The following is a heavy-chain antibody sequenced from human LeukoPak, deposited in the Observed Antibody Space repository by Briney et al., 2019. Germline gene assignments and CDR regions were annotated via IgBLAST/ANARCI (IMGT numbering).Heavy chain of an antibody. CDR3: TKLYVSSWCDY. Sequence: GGSLRLSCAASGFTFSDHYMDWVRQALGKGLEWVGRIRNKAKSYTTEYAASVKGRFTISRDDSKNSLFLQMNSLKTEDTAMYYCTKLYVSSWCDYWGQGTLVTVSS. D-gene: IGHD6-13*01. V-gene: IGHV3-72*01. J-gene: IGHJ4*02. CDR2: IRNKAKSYTT. CDR1: GFTFSDHY.